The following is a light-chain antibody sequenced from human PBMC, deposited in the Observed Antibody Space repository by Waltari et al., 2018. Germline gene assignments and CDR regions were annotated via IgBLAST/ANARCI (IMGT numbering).Light chain of an antibody. Sequence: QSVLTQPPSVSGAPGQRVTLSCTGSSSNIGAGYDVHWYPHLPGTAPKLLIHGNSKRPSGVPDRFSGSKSGTSASLAITGLQADDEADYYCQSYDISLSGYVFGTGTKVTVL. CDR2: GNS. CDR1: SSNIGAGYD. V-gene: IGLV1-40*01. CDR3: QSYDISLSGYV. J-gene: IGLJ1*01.